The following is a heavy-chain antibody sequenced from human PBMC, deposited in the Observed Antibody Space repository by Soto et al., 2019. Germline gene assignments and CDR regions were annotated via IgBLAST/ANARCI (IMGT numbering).Heavy chain of an antibody. CDR2: VTGPGRGT. D-gene: IGHD6-19*01. CDR1: GFTFGSYA. V-gene: IGHV3-23*01. Sequence: DVQLLESGGGLTQPGGSLRISCAASGFTFGSYAMSWVRQAPGKGLEWVSAVTGPGRGTFYADSVKGRFSVSRDNSMDTLYLQMDSLRVDDTAVYYCTDEGAVADVGYFDRWGQGTLVTVSS. J-gene: IGHJ4*02. CDR3: TDEGAVADVGYFDR.